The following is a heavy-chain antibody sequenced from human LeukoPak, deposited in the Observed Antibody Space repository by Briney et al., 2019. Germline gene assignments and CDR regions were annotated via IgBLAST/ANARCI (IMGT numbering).Heavy chain of an antibody. CDR1: GGSISSGSYY. V-gene: IGHV4-61*02. CDR2: IYTSGST. Sequence: SQTLSLTCTVSGGSISSGSYYWSWIRQPAGKGLEWIGRIYTSGSTNYNPSLKSRVTISVDTSKKQFSLKLSSVTAAGTAVYYCARDSVYVYDFWSGYPTNWFDPWGQGTLVTVSS. CDR3: ARDSVYVYDFWSGYPTNWFDP. J-gene: IGHJ5*02. D-gene: IGHD3-3*01.